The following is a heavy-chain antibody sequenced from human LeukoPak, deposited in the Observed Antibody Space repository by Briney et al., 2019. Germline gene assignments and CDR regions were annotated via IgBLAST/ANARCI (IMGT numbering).Heavy chain of an antibody. J-gene: IGHJ4*02. Sequence: PGGSLRVSCVVSGFTFSSYPMSWVRQAPGKGLEWVSVISESGDVTHYADSVKGRFTISRDNAKNSLYLQMNSLRAEDTAVYYCARDRYSSSSEGYWGQGTLVTVSS. CDR1: GFTFSSYP. CDR2: ISESGDVT. V-gene: IGHV3-23*01. CDR3: ARDRYSSSSEGY. D-gene: IGHD6-6*01.